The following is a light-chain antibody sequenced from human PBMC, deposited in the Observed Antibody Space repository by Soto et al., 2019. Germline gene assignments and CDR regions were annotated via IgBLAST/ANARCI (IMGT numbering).Light chain of an antibody. V-gene: IGKV3-15*01. Sequence: EILLTQSAATLPVSPGERATLSCRASQSVGSNLAWFQQKPGQAPRLLIYGSSTRATGVPARFSGSGSGADFTLTISNLQSEDFAVYYCQQYTNWPPITFGQGTRLEI. CDR2: GSS. CDR1: QSVGSN. J-gene: IGKJ5*01. CDR3: QQYTNWPPIT.